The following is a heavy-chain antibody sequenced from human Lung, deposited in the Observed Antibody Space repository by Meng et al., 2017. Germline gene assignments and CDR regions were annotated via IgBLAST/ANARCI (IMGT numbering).Heavy chain of an antibody. J-gene: IGHJ4*02. CDR2: IIPIIGIA. D-gene: IGHD2-21*02. CDR3: ARGSYCGGDCYFLFDY. V-gene: IGHV1-69*10. Sequence: QVQLVQSGAELKKPGSSVKVSCMASGGTFISYAISWVRQAPGQGLEWMGGIIPIIGIANYAQKFQGRVTITADKSTSTAYMERSSLRSEDTAVYYCARGSYCGGDCYFLFDYWGQGTLVTVSS. CDR1: GGTFISYA.